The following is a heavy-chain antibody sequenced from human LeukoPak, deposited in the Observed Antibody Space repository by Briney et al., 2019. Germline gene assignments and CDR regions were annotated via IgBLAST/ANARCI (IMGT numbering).Heavy chain of an antibody. CDR2: IIPIFGTT. CDR1: GGTLSRYA. J-gene: IGHJ4*02. D-gene: IGHD3-10*01. CDR3: ARIVGIASRGYFDY. Sequence: ASVKVSCKASGGTLSRYAISWVRQAPGQGPEWMGGIIPIFGTTNYAQKFQGRVTITADESTSTAYMELSSLRSEDTAVYYCARIVGIASRGYFDYWGQGTLVTVSS. V-gene: IGHV1-69*13.